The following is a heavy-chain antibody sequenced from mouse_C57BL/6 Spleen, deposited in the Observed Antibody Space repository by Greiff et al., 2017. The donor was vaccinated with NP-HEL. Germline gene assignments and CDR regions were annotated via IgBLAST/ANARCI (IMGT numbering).Heavy chain of an antibody. J-gene: IGHJ1*03. CDR2: IYPRSGNT. Sequence: VQLQQSGAELARPGASVKLSCKASGYTFTSYGISWVKQRTGQGLEWIGEIYPRSGNTYYNEKFKGKATLTADKSSSTAYMELRSLTSEDSAVYFCARDLLPVIFDVWGTGTTVTVSS. V-gene: IGHV1-81*01. CDR1: GYTFTSYG. CDR3: ARDLLPVIFDV. D-gene: IGHD2-10*01.